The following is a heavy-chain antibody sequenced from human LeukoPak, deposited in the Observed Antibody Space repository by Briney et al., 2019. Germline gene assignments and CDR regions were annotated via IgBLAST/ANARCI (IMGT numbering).Heavy chain of an antibody. J-gene: IGHJ4*02. CDR2: ISYDGSNK. V-gene: IGHV3-30-3*01. Sequence: GRSLRLSCAASGFTFSSYAMHWVRQAPGKGLEWVAVISYDGSNKYYADSVKGRFTISRDNSKNTLYLQMNSLRAEDTAVYYCARDQAKMVRGVYDYWGQGTLVTVSS. D-gene: IGHD3-10*01. CDR3: ARDQAKMVRGVYDY. CDR1: GFTFSSYA.